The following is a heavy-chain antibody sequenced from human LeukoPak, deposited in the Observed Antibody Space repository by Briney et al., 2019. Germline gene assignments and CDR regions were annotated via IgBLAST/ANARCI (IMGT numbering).Heavy chain of an antibody. J-gene: IGHJ5*02. Sequence: SSETLSLTCTVSGGSISSGSYYWSWIRQPAGKGLEWIGRIYTSGSTNYNPSLKSRVTISVDTSKNQFSLKLSSVTAADTAVYYCAREIRGYYDSSGYYSNWFDPWGQGTLVTVSS. V-gene: IGHV4-61*02. CDR2: IYTSGST. CDR3: AREIRGYYDSSGYYSNWFDP. CDR1: GGSISSGSYY. D-gene: IGHD3-22*01.